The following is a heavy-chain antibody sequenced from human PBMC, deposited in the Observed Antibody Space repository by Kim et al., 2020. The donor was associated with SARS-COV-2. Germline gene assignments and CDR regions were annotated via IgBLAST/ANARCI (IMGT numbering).Heavy chain of an antibody. CDR2: ISGSGGST. V-gene: IGHV3-23*01. D-gene: IGHD3-22*01. CDR1: GFTFSSYA. CDR3: AKRYYYDSSGYYYYYYGMVV. Sequence: GGSLRLSCAASGFTFSSYAMSWVRQAPGKGLEWVSAISGSGGSTYYADSVKGRFTISRDNSKNTLYLQMNSLRAEETAVYYCAKRYYYDSSGYYYYYYGMVVWGQGPTVTVSS. J-gene: IGHJ6*02.